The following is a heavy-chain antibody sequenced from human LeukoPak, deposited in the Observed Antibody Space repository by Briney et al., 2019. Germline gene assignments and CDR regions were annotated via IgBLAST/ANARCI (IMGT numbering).Heavy chain of an antibody. J-gene: IGHJ4*02. V-gene: IGHV3-23*01. CDR3: AKDNRNQAVAGVYDY. CDR1: GFTFSTYA. D-gene: IGHD6-19*01. CDR2: ISGSGGST. Sequence: GGSLRLSCAASGFTFSTYAMSWVRQAPGKGLEWVSAISGSGGSTYYADSVKGRFTISRDNSKNTLYLQMNSLRAEDTAVYYCAKDNRNQAVAGVYDYWGQGTLVTVSS.